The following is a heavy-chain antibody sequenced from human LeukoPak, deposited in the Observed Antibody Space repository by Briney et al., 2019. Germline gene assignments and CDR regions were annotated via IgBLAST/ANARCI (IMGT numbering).Heavy chain of an antibody. CDR1: GGSISSFY. CDR2: TFANGST. V-gene: IGHV4-4*07. Sequence: NPSQTLSLTCTVSGGSISSFYWNWIRQPAGKGLEWNGRTFANGSTIYNPSLTSRVTSPVDASKNQLYLSLSSWTAADTAVYYCARGFQYSSSWYGWFDPWGQGILVTVHS. J-gene: IGHJ5*02. CDR3: ARGFQYSSSWYGWFDP. D-gene: IGHD6-13*01.